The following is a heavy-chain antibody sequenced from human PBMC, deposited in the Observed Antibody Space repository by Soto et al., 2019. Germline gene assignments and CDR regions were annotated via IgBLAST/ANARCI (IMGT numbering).Heavy chain of an antibody. J-gene: IGHJ4*02. CDR1: GYTFTSYD. CDR3: AGGRPDSSGYAFDY. V-gene: IGHV1-8*01. D-gene: IGHD3-22*01. Sequence: ASVKVSCQASGYTFTSYDINWVRQATGQGLEWMGWMNPNSGNTGYAQKFQGRVTMTRNTSISTAYMELSSLRSEDTAVYYCAGGRPDSSGYAFDYWGQGTLVTVSS. CDR2: MNPNSGNT.